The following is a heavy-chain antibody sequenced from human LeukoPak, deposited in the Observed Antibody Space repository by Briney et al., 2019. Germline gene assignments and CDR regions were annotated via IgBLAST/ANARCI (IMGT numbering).Heavy chain of an antibody. CDR1: GYTFTSYD. V-gene: IGHV1-8*01. J-gene: IGHJ4*02. D-gene: IGHD1-26*01. CDR3: ARVWGAIDY. Sequence: ASVKVSCKTPGYTFTSYDINWVRQAAGQGLEWMGWMNPKSGNTGSAQRFQGRVTMTRDTSISTAYMELSSLRSEDTAVYYCARVWGAIDYWGQGTLVTVSS. CDR2: MNPKSGNT.